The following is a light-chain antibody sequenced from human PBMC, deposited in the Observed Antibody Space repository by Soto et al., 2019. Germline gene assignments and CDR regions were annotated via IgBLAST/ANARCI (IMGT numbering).Light chain of an antibody. CDR1: QSISSS. Sequence: DIQMTQSPSTLSASVGERVTFTCRASQSISSSLAWYQQKPGKAPNLLIYKASSLQSGVPSRFSGSGSGTEFTLAISSLQPDDFATYNCQPGAKYPYTFGQGTKLEIK. V-gene: IGKV1-5*03. CDR3: QPGAKYPYT. J-gene: IGKJ2*01. CDR2: KAS.